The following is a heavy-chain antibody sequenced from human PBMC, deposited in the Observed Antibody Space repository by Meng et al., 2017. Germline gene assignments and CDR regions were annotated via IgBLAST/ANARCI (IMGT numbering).Heavy chain of an antibody. D-gene: IGHD6-13*01. CDR3: ARDEDISAAGKLFGDY. CDR2: INPKSGDT. J-gene: IGHJ4*02. Sequence: ASVKVSCKASGYTFPDYYLHWVRRAPGQGLEWMGRINPKSGDTHYAQKFQGRVTMTGDTSISTAYMELSGLRSDDTAMYYCARDEDISAAGKLFGDYWGQGTLVTSAS. V-gene: IGHV1-2*06. CDR1: GYTFPDYY.